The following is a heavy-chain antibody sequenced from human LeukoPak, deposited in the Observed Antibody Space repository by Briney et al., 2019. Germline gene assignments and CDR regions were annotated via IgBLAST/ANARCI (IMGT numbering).Heavy chain of an antibody. CDR1: GFTFNIYA. Sequence: QPGGSLRLPCSASGFTFNIYAMHWVRQAPGKGLDYVSAISSNGLNTCYADSVKGRFTISRDNSKNMLYLQMSSLRPEDTAVYFCVKCDNNDVPDYWGQGTLVTVSS. CDR2: ISSNGLNT. V-gene: IGHV3-64D*06. CDR3: VKCDNNDVPDY. J-gene: IGHJ4*02. D-gene: IGHD2-8*01.